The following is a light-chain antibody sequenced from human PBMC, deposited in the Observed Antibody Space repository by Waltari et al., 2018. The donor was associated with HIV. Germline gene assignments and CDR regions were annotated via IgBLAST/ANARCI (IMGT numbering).Light chain of an antibody. V-gene: IGKV3-15*01. CDR3: HHYNNWRET. CDR1: QSVNSN. Sequence: EILMTQSPATLSVSPGARATLSCRASQSVNSNLAWYQQKPGQTPRLLIYGTSTRATVIPARFSGSGSGTEFTLTISSLQSEDFAVYYCHHYNNWRETFGQGTKVEIK. J-gene: IGKJ1*01. CDR2: GTS.